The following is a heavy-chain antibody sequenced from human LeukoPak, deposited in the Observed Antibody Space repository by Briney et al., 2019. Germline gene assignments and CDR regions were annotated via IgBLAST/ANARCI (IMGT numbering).Heavy chain of an antibody. D-gene: IGHD3-10*01. Sequence: SETLSLTCSVSGASITRYYWTWIRQPVGKGLEWFGRLYTNGTVNYNPSLRSRVTMSRDTSRNQFSLKLTSVTAADTAVYYCASITSYGSGSYYNRYFDYWGQGTLVTVSS. V-gene: IGHV4-4*07. CDR3: ASITSYGSGSYYNRYFDY. CDR2: LYTNGTV. J-gene: IGHJ4*02. CDR1: GASITRYY.